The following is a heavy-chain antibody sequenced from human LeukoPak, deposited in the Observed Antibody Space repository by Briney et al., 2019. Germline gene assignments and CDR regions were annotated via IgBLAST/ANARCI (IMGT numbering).Heavy chain of an antibody. D-gene: IGHD3-9*01. CDR3: ARVPYYDILTGYSPGAFDI. CDR1: GFTFSSYW. V-gene: IGHV3-7*01. Sequence: GGSLRLSCAASGFTFSSYWMSWVRQAPGKGLEWVANIKQDGSEKYYVDSVKGRFTISRDNAKNSLYLQMNSLRAEDTAVYYCARVPYYDILTGYSPGAFDIWGQGTMVTVSS. J-gene: IGHJ3*02. CDR2: IKQDGSEK.